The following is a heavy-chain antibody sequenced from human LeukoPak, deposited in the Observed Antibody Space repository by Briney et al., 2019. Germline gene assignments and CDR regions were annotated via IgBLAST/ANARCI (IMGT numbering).Heavy chain of an antibody. V-gene: IGHV3-33*08. CDR2: IWHDGSDK. CDR1: GFTLSSYA. D-gene: IGHD5-18*01. J-gene: IGHJ4*02. CDR3: ARDLRRGYSYGYGDY. Sequence: GGSLRLSCAASGFTLSSYAMSWVRQAPGKGLEWVAIIWHDGSDKYYADSVKGRFTISRDNTENTLYLQMNSLRAEDTAVYYCARDLRRGYSYGYGDYWGQGTLVTVSS.